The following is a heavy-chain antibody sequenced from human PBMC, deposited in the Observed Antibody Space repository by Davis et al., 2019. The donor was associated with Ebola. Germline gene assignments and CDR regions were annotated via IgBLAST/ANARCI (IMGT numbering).Heavy chain of an antibody. D-gene: IGHD4/OR15-4a*01. CDR1: RYILTELS. Sequence: SVPVPRLVSRYILTELSLHWVRQATGQGLEWMGWMNPDSGNTGYASKFQGRVTMTRNNSITTAYMELSSLTSEDTAVYYCARPIERRCSPGCFDLWGRGTLVTVSS. J-gene: IGHJ2*01. CDR3: ARPIERRCSPGCFDL. CDR2: MNPDSGNT. V-gene: IGHV1-8*01.